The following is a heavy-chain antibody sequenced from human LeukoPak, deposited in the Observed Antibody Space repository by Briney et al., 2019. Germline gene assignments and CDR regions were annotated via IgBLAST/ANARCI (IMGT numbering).Heavy chain of an antibody. V-gene: IGHV4-39*01. Sequence: SETLSLTCTVSGGSITSSSYYWAWIRQPPGKRLEWIGSIYYGGSTYYNPSLKSRVTISVDTSKNQFSLKLSSVTAADTAVYYCARLTGTRITMIVAVDYWGQGTLVTVSS. CDR3: ARLTGTRITMIVAVDY. D-gene: IGHD3-22*01. CDR2: IYYGGST. J-gene: IGHJ4*02. CDR1: GGSITSSSYY.